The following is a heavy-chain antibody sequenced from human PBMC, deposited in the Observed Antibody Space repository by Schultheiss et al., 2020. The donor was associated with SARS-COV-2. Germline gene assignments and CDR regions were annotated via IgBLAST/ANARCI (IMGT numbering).Heavy chain of an antibody. V-gene: IGHV4-34*01. CDR1: GGSFSGYY. J-gene: IGHJ4*02. Sequence: SETLSLTCAVYGGSFSGYYWSWIRQPPGKGLEWIGSIYHTGSTYYNPSLKSRVTISVDTSKNQFSLNLNSVTAADTAVYYCARVVTGTSDYDYWGQGTLVTVSS. D-gene: IGHD1-7*01. CDR3: ARVVTGTSDYDY. CDR2: IYHTGST.